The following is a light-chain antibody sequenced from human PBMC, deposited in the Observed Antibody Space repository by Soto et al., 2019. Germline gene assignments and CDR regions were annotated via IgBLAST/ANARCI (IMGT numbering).Light chain of an antibody. J-gene: IGLJ2*01. Sequence: QAVLTQPPSVSGAPGQRVTISCTGSSSNIGAGYDVHWYQHLPGTAPKLLIYGNTNRPSGVPDRFSGSKSATSASLAITGLQAEDEADYYCQSYDSSLSGWIFGGGTKLTVL. CDR1: SSNIGAGYD. CDR3: QSYDSSLSGWI. V-gene: IGLV1-40*01. CDR2: GNT.